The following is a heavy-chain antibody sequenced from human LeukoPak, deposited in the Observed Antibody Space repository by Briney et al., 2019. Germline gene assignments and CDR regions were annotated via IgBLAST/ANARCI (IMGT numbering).Heavy chain of an antibody. CDR1: GFTFSSYW. CDR2: INSDGSIT. V-gene: IGHV3-74*01. J-gene: IGHJ4*02. CDR3: ARDRGYSPDY. Sequence: GGSLRLSCAASGFTFSSYWMHWVRKAPGKGLVWVSRINSDGSITTYADSVKGRSTISRDNAKNTLYLQMNSLRDEDTAVYYCARDRGYSPDYWGQGTLVTVSS. D-gene: IGHD5-12*01.